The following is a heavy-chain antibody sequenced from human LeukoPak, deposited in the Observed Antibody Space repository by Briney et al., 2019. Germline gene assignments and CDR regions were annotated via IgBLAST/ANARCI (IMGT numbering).Heavy chain of an antibody. CDR2: IHPSGTT. J-gene: IGHJ4*02. Sequence: PSETLSLTCTVYGGSFSHNYWHWIRQPPGKGLEWIGEIHPSGTTTYNPSLESRVPISVDTPNNQFSLRVTSVTAADTAIYYCARGVDSAKVGYWGRGTLVTVSS. V-gene: IGHV4-34*01. CDR3: ARGVDSAKVGY. CDR1: GGSFSHNY. D-gene: IGHD3-3*01.